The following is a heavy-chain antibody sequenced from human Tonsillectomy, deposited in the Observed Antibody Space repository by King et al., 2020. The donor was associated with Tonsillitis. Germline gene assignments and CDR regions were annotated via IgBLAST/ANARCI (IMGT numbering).Heavy chain of an antibody. CDR1: GFSFSSYA. Sequence: VQLVESGGDLVQPGGSLRLSCAASGFSFSSYAMSWVRQAPGTGLEWVSSLSGSGGGTNYAESVKGRFTISRDKSENTLYLQMNNLRAEDTAMYYSAKESTVTRAFEYWGQGTLVTVSS. V-gene: IGHV3-23*04. CDR2: LSGSGGGT. CDR3: AKESTVTRAFEY. J-gene: IGHJ4*02. D-gene: IGHD4-17*01.